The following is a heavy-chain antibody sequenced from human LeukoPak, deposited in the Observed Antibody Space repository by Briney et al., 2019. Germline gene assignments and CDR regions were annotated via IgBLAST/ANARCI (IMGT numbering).Heavy chain of an antibody. Sequence: LRLSCAASGFTFSSYAMSWIRQPPGKGLDWIAYIYYTGSTYYNPSLKSRVTISLDTSKNQFSLKLTSVTAADTAVYYCARGGDSSGYEGRFDPWGQGTLVTVSS. CDR2: IYYTGST. CDR3: ARGGDSSGYEGRFDP. CDR1: GFTFSSYA. D-gene: IGHD3-22*01. J-gene: IGHJ5*02. V-gene: IGHV4-30-4*07.